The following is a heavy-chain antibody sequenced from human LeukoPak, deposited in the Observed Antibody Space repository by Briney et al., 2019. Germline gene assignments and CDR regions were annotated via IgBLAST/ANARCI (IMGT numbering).Heavy chain of an antibody. D-gene: IGHD2-15*01. J-gene: IGHJ5*02. Sequence: GGSLRLSCAASGFTFSSYAMSWVRQAPGKGLEWVSAISGSGGSTYYADSVKGRFTISRDNSKNTLYLQMNSLRAEDTAVYYCAKDHVLGYCSGGSCHNWFDPRGQGTLVTVSS. CDR2: ISGSGGST. V-gene: IGHV3-23*01. CDR3: AKDHVLGYCSGGSCHNWFDP. CDR1: GFTFSSYA.